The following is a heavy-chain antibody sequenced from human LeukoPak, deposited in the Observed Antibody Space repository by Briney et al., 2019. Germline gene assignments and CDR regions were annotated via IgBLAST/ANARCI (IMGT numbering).Heavy chain of an antibody. D-gene: IGHD5-24*01. V-gene: IGHV4-34*01. J-gene: IGHJ4*02. Sequence: SETLSLTCAVYGGAFSVYYWGWIRQPPGKGLEWIGEITHSGSTTYTPPLKSRVTLSVDTSTNKFSLKLSSVSAAETAVYYCARVEGGYNYYCGQGTLVTVSS. CDR3: ARVEGGYNYY. CDR1: GGAFSVYY. CDR2: ITHSGST.